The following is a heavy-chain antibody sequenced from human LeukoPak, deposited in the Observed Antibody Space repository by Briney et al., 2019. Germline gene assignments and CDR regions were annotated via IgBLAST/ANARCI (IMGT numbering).Heavy chain of an antibody. CDR3: VRRRDCTSSSCYSGYFDP. CDR1: GGSVSTISYY. CDR2: VYYRGNT. Sequence: SETLSLTCTVSGGSVSTISYYWGWIRQPPGKGMEWIGTVYYRGNTYYNPTLRSRVTISLDTSKSQFSLKVTSVAAADTAIYYCVRRRDCTSSSCYSGYFDPWGQGTLVTVSS. V-gene: IGHV4-39*01. D-gene: IGHD2-2*01. J-gene: IGHJ5*02.